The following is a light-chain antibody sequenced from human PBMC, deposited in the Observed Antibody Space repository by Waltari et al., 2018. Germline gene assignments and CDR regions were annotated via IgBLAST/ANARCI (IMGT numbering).Light chain of an antibody. CDR2: EVS. Sequence: QSALTQPASVSGSPGQSITISCSGTDSDVGAYDFVSWYQQHPGKAPPLIIYEVSNRPSGSSNRLSASNSGNTSSLTISGLQAEDEADYYCSSYTTSSAPGVFGTGTRVTVL. CDR3: SSYTTSSAPGV. J-gene: IGLJ1*01. V-gene: IGLV2-14*01. CDR1: DSDVGAYDF.